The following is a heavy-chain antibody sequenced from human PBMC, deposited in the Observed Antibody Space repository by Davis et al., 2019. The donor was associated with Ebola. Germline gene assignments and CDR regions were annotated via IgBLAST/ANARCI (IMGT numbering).Heavy chain of an antibody. CDR1: GFTFSSYA. D-gene: IGHD2-8*01. CDR3: AKPPRGYCTNGVCFYLDY. J-gene: IGHJ4*02. V-gene: IGHV3-23*01. CDR2: ISGSGGST. Sequence: GESLKISCAASGFTFSSYAMSWVRQAPGKGLEWVSAISGSGGSTYYADSVKGRFTISRDNSKNTLYLQMNSLRAEDTAVYYCAKPPRGYCTNGVCFYLDYWGQGTLVTVSS.